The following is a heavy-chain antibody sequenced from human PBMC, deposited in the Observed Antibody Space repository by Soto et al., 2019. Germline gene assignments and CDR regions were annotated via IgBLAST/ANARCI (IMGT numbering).Heavy chain of an antibody. V-gene: IGHV1-18*01. Sequence: ASVKVSRKASGYTFTSYGISWVRQAPGQGLEWMGWISAYNGNTNYAQKLQGRVTMTTDTSTSTAYMELRSLRSDDTAVYYCARPRKVTGTKVPYYYMDVWGKGTTVTVSS. CDR1: GYTFTSYG. CDR3: ARPRKVTGTKVPYYYMDV. J-gene: IGHJ6*03. D-gene: IGHD1-7*01. CDR2: ISAYNGNT.